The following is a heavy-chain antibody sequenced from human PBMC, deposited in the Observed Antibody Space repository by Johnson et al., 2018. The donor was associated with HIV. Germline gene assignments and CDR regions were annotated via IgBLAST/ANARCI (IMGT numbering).Heavy chain of an antibody. V-gene: IGHV3-9*01. D-gene: IGHD1-1*01. Sequence: VQLVESGGGLVQPGRSLRLSCAAYGFTFDDYAMHWVRQAPGKGLEWVPGINWNGGSKGYAESVRGRFTISRDNAKNSMYLQMNSLRAEDTALYYCARGTRMNAFDAFDIWGQGTMVTVSS. CDR3: ARGTRMNAFDAFDI. CDR1: GFTFDDYA. CDR2: INWNGGSK. J-gene: IGHJ3*02.